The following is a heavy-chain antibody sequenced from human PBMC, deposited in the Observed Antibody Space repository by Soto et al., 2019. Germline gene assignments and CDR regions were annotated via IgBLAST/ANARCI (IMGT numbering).Heavy chain of an antibody. Sequence: QVQLQQSGPGLVKPSGTLSLTCAVSGGSISSSNWWSWVRQPPGKGLEWIGEIYHSGSTNYNPSLNSRVTISVDKSKNQFSLKLSSVTAADTAVYYCARVTGHYYYGMDVGGQGPTVTVSS. D-gene: IGHD3-10*01. J-gene: IGHJ6*02. CDR3: ARVTGHYYYGMDV. CDR2: IYHSGST. CDR1: GGSISSSNW. V-gene: IGHV4-4*02.